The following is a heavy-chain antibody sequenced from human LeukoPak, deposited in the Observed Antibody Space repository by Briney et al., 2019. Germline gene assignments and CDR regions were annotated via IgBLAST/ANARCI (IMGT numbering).Heavy chain of an antibody. CDR1: GGSISSSNYY. CDR2: IYTSGST. Sequence: PSQTLSLTCTVSGGSISSSNYYWSWIRQPAGKGLEWIGRIYTSGSTNYNPSLKSRVTMSVDTSKNQFSLKLSSVTAADTAVYYCAREGYSYGQYYFDYWGQGTLVTVSS. CDR3: AREGYSYGQYYFDY. V-gene: IGHV4-61*02. D-gene: IGHD5-18*01. J-gene: IGHJ4*02.